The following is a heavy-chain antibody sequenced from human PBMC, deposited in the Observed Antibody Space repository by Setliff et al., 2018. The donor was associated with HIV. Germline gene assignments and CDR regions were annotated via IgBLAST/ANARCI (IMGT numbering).Heavy chain of an antibody. J-gene: IGHJ4*02. CDR3: ARSPGVDTNMAFDY. Sequence: TLSLTCTVSGGSIINNFWSWIRLPPGKGLEYIGYIYYSGNTDYNPSLKSRVTISVDTSRNQFSLKLSSVTAADTAVYYCARSPGVDTNMAFDYWGQGMLVTVSS. D-gene: IGHD5-18*01. CDR2: IYYSGNT. CDR1: GGSIINNF. V-gene: IGHV4-59*01.